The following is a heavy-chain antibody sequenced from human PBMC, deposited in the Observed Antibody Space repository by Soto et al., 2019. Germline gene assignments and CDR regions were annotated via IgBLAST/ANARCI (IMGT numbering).Heavy chain of an antibody. Sequence: GSLRLSCAAAGFRFSNYAMGWVRQAAGVALEWVSTIGGRGGDTYYADSVKGRFTISRDNSKNTLYLQMNSLRAEDKALYYCAKYIGFQMFAGVTPANRYYDYWAQGILVTVSS. V-gene: IGHV3-23*01. J-gene: IGHJ4*02. CDR3: AKYIGFQMFAGVTPANRYYDY. CDR1: GFRFSNYA. CDR2: IGGRGGDT. D-gene: IGHD2-15*01.